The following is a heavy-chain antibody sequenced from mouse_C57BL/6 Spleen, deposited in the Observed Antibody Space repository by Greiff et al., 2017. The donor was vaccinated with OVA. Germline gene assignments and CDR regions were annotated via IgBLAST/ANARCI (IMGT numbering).Heavy chain of an antibody. Sequence: QVQLQQPGTELVKPGASVKLSCKASGYTFTSYWMHWVKQRPGQGLEWIGNINPSNGGTNYNEKFKSKATLTVDKSSSTAYMQLSSLTSEDSAVYYCARAPITTVVATRAMDYWGQGTSVTVSS. CDR2: INPSNGGT. V-gene: IGHV1-53*01. CDR3: ARAPITTVVATRAMDY. D-gene: IGHD1-1*01. CDR1: GYTFTSYW. J-gene: IGHJ4*01.